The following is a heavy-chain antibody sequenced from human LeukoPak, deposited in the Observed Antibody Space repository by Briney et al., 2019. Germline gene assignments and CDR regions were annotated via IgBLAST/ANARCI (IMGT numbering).Heavy chain of an antibody. J-gene: IGHJ1*01. CDR2: IYPSGGST. V-gene: IGHV1-46*01. CDR1: GYTFTTYS. D-gene: IGHD1-26*01. Sequence: ASVKVSCKASGYTFTTYSIHWVRQAPGQGLEWLGIIYPSGGSTAYAQKFQGRVTMTRDTSTCTVYMELSSLRSEDTAVYYCAKDSGSGSFAEYFQNWGQGTLVSVSS. CDR3: AKDSGSGSFAEYFQN.